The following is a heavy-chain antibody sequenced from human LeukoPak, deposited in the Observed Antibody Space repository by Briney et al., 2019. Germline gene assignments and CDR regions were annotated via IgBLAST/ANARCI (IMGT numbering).Heavy chain of an antibody. V-gene: IGHV3-7*03. CDR3: ARGAFYYSDF. J-gene: IGHJ4*02. D-gene: IGHD3-16*01. CDR2: IKHDGSDE. CDR1: GFTFSSHW. Sequence: GGSLRLSCEASGFTFSSHWMTWVRQAPGKGLEWVANIKHDGSDEYYVDSVKGRFTISRDNAKNSLYLQMNSLRAEDSALYYCARGAFYYSDFWGQGILVTVSS.